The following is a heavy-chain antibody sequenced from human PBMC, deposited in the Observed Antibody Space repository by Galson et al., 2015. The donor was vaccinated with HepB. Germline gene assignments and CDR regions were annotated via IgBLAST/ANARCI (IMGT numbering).Heavy chain of an antibody. CDR2: ISYDGSNK. CDR1: GFTFSSYA. J-gene: IGHJ3*02. V-gene: IGHV3-30*04. D-gene: IGHD5-18*01. CDR3: AKGRTAMVDAFDI. Sequence: SLRLSCAASGFTFSSYAMHWVRQAPGKGLEWVAVISYDGSNKYYADSVKGRFTISRDNSKNTLYLQMNSLRAEDTAVYYCAKGRTAMVDAFDIWGQGTMSPSLQ.